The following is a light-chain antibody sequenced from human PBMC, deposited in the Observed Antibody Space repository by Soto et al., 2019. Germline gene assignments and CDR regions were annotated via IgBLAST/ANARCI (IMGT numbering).Light chain of an antibody. CDR3: SSYAGSNSYV. CDR1: SSDVGDYNY. CDR2: EVS. J-gene: IGLJ1*01. Sequence: QYVLTQPPSGSGSPGQSVTISCTGTSSDVGDYNYVSWYQQHPGKAPKLMIYEVSKRPSGVPDRFSGSKSGNTASLTVSGLQSEDEADYYCSSYAGSNSYVFGTGTKLTVL. V-gene: IGLV2-8*01.